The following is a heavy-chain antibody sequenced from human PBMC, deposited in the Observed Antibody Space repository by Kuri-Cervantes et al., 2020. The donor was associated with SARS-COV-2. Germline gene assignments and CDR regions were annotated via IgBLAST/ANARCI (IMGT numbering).Heavy chain of an antibody. CDR3: VNTVTTTSSYYFDY. D-gene: IGHD4-17*01. CDR1: GGSFSGYY. J-gene: IGHJ4*02. CDR2: INHSGST. V-gene: IGHV4-34*01. Sequence: WGSLRLSCAVYGGSFSGYYWSWIRQPPGKGLEWIGEINHSGSTNYNPSLKSRVTISVDTSKNQFSLKLSSVTAADTAVYYCVNTVTTTSSYYFDYWGQGTLVTVSS.